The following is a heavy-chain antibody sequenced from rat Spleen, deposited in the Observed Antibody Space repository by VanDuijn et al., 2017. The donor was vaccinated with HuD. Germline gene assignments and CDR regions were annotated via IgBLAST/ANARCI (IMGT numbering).Heavy chain of an antibody. CDR1: GFSLSSYG. V-gene: IGHV2-13*01. J-gene: IGHJ3*01. CDR3: ARGNNQGFPY. Sequence: QVQLKESGPGLVQPSQTLSLTCTVSGFSLSSYGVIWVRQPPGKGLEWMGVIWGNGNTNYNSAPKSRLSISRDTSKSQVYLKMNSLQTEDTATYYCARGNNQGFPYWGQGTLVTVSS. D-gene: IGHD1-10*01. CDR2: IWGNGNT.